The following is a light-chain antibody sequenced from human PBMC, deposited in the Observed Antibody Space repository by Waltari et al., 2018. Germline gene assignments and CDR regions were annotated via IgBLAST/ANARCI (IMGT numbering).Light chain of an antibody. J-gene: IGLJ2*01. V-gene: IGLV2-14*03. CDR1: SSDIGNYNY. Sequence: HSALTQPASVSGSPGQSIPISCPGSSSDIGNYNYVSWYQQHPGKAPKLMIFDVSNRPSGVSNRFSGSKSGNTASLTISGLQAEDEADYYCSSYISSDTLELFGGGTSLTVL. CDR2: DVS. CDR3: SSYISSDTLEL.